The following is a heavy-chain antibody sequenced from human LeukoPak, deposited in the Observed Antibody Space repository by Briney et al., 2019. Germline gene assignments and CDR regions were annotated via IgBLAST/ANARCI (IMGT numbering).Heavy chain of an antibody. Sequence: ASVKVSCKASGGTFSSYAISWVRQAPGQGLEWMGGIIPIFGTANYAQKFQGRVTITTDESTSTAYMELSSLRSEDTAVYYCATVGGSGSYYNTYYYYGMDVWGKGTTVTVSS. CDR3: ATVGGSGSYYNTYYYYGMDV. CDR1: GGTFSSYA. V-gene: IGHV1-69*05. D-gene: IGHD3-10*01. J-gene: IGHJ6*04. CDR2: IIPIFGTA.